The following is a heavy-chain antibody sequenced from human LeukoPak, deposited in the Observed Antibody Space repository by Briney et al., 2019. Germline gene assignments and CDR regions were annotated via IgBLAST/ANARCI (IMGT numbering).Heavy chain of an antibody. Sequence: GESLKISCKGSGYSFTSYWIGWVRQMPGKGLEWMGIIYPGDSDTRYSPSFQGQVTISADKSISTAYLQWSSLKASDTAMYYCARQEAVAAAEEYFQHWGQGTLVTVSS. D-gene: IGHD6-13*01. V-gene: IGHV5-51*01. J-gene: IGHJ1*01. CDR3: ARQEAVAAAEEYFQH. CDR2: IYPGDSDT. CDR1: GYSFTSYW.